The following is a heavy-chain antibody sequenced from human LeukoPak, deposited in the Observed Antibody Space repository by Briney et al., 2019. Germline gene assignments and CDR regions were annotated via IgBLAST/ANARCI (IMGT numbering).Heavy chain of an antibody. Sequence: PSQTLSLTCTVSGGSISSGSHYWSWIRQPAGKGLEWIGRIYTSGSTNYNPSLKSRVTISVDTSKNQLSLKVNSVTAADTAVYYCARDAEYSGYALGYFDYWGQGTLVTVSP. J-gene: IGHJ4*02. CDR3: ARDAEYSGYALGYFDY. CDR2: IYTSGST. CDR1: GGSISSGSHY. D-gene: IGHD5-12*01. V-gene: IGHV4-61*02.